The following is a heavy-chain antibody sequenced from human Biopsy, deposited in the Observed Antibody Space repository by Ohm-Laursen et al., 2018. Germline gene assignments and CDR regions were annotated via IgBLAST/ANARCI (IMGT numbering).Heavy chain of an antibody. V-gene: IGHV1-46*01. CDR3: ARGGGYNWNNGWFDP. CDR1: GYTFTTYY. J-gene: IGHJ5*02. CDR2: INPGGNST. D-gene: IGHD1/OR15-1a*01. Sequence: ASVKVSCKVSGYTFTTYYIHWVRQAPGQGLEWMGIINPGGNSTAYTQNFQGRVTMTWDTSTTTVYMELSSLRSEDTAVYYCARGGGYNWNNGWFDPWGQGTLVTVSS.